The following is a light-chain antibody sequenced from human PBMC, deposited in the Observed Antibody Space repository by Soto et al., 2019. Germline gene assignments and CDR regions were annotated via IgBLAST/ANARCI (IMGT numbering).Light chain of an antibody. V-gene: IGLV1-40*01. CDR2: GNN. CDR3: QSYANSLSAYVV. Sequence: QSVLTQPPSVSGAPGQRVTISCTGSSSNIGAGYDVHWYQQLPGTAPRLLIYGNNNRPSGVPDRFSGSKSGTSASLAITGLQAEDEADYYCQSYANSLSAYVVFGGGTKLTVL. J-gene: IGLJ2*01. CDR1: SSNIGAGYD.